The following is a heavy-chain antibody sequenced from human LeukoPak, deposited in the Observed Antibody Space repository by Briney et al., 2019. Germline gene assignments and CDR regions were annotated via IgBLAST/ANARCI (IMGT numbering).Heavy chain of an antibody. J-gene: IGHJ4*02. CDR2: INHSGST. D-gene: IGHD2-15*01. Sequence: PSETLSLTCAVNGGSFSGYYWSWIRQPPGRGLEWIGEINHSGSTNYNPSLKSRVTISVDTSKNQFSLKLSSVTAADTAVYYCAREGLRTLDYWGQGTLVTVSS. CDR3: AREGLRTLDY. V-gene: IGHV4-34*01. CDR1: GGSFSGYY.